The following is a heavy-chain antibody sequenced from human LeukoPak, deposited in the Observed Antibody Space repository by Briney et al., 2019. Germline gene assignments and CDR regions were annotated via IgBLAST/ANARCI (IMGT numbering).Heavy chain of an antibody. CDR2: IIPIFGTA. CDR3: ARAPRSYALYSGSYWSAFDI. CDR1: GGTFSSYA. V-gene: IGHV1-69*05. Sequence: SVKVSCKASGGTFSSYAISWVRQAPGQGLEWVGRIIPIFGTANYAQKFQGRVTITTDESTSTAYMELSSLRSEDTAVYYCARAPRSYALYSGSYWSAFDIWGQGTMVTVSS. D-gene: IGHD1-26*01. J-gene: IGHJ3*02.